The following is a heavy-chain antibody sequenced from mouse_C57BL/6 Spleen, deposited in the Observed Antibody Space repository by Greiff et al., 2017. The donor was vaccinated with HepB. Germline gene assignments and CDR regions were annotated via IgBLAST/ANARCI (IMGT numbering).Heavy chain of an antibody. CDR2: IDPETGGT. V-gene: IGHV1-15*01. CDR1: GYTFTDYE. CDR3: TRVDGPWYFDV. Sequence: QVQLQQSGAELVRPGASVALSCKASGYTFTDYEMHWVKQTPVHGLEWIGAIDPETGGTAYNQKFKGKAILTADKSSSTAYMELRSLTSEDSAVYYCTRVDGPWYFDVWGTGTTVTVSS. J-gene: IGHJ1*03.